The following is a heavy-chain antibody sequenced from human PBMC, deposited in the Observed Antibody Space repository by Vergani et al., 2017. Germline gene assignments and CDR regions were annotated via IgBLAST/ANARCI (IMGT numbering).Heavy chain of an antibody. CDR1: GFTFSSFW. Sequence: EVHLVESGGGLVQRGGSLRLSCTASGFTFSSFWMHWVRQAPGKGLVWVSRISSDGSTLYADSVKGRFTISRDNAMSSLDLEMNSLRDDDTAVYYCARVQNWGAGGFYSWCQGTLVTVSS. D-gene: IGHD7-27*01. J-gene: IGHJ4*02. CDR2: ISSDGST. V-gene: IGHV3-74*01. CDR3: ARVQNWGAGGFYS.